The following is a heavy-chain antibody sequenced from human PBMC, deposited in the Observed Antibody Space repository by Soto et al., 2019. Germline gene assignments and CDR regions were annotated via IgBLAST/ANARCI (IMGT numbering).Heavy chain of an antibody. CDR2: IGPSDSQT. V-gene: IGHV5-10-1*01. J-gene: IGHJ4*02. CDR1: GYSFAGYW. D-gene: IGHD3-22*01. CDR3: ARQIYDSDTGPNFQYYFDS. Sequence: GESLKISCKGSGYSFAGYWITWVRQKPGKGLEWMGRIGPSDSQTYYSPSFRGHVTISVTKSITTVFLQWSSLRASDTAMYYCARQIYDSDTGPNFQYYFDSWGQGTPVTVSS.